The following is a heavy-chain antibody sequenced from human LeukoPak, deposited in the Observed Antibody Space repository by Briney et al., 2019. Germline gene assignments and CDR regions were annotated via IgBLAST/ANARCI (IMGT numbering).Heavy chain of an antibody. CDR3: AKTDIVVRPAPYYFDY. Sequence: GSLRLSCAASGFTFSSYAMSWVRQAPGKGLEWVSVISGSGGSTYYADSVKGRFTISRDNSKNTLYLQMNSLRAEDTAVYYCAKTDIVVRPAPYYFDYWGQGTLVTVSS. J-gene: IGHJ4*02. D-gene: IGHD2-2*01. V-gene: IGHV3-23*01. CDR1: GFTFSSYA. CDR2: ISGSGGST.